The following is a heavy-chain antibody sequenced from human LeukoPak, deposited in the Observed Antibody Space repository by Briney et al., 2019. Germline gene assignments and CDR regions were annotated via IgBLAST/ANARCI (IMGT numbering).Heavy chain of an antibody. CDR3: ARMGERQQLAVFDY. CDR2: IYHSGST. CDR1: GYSISSGYY. Sequence: PSETLSLTCTVSGYSISSGYYWGWIRQPPGKGLEWIGSIYHSGSTYYNPSLKSRVTISVDTSKNQFSLKLSSVTAADTAVYYCARMGERQQLAVFDYWGQGTLVTVSS. V-gene: IGHV4-38-2*02. J-gene: IGHJ4*02. D-gene: IGHD6-13*01.